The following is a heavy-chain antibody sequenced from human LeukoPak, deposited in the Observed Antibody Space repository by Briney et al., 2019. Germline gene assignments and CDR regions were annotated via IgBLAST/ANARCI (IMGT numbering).Heavy chain of an antibody. J-gene: IGHJ4*02. Sequence: GGSLRLSCAASGFTFTSYAMSWVRQAPGKGLEWVSTISGSGDSTYYADSVKGRFTISRDNSKNTLHLQMNSLRAEDTAVYYCAKGGTGYCSSTSCLSYFDYWGQGTLVTVSS. CDR1: GFTFTSYA. CDR2: ISGSGDST. D-gene: IGHD2-2*01. CDR3: AKGGTGYCSSTSCLSYFDY. V-gene: IGHV3-23*01.